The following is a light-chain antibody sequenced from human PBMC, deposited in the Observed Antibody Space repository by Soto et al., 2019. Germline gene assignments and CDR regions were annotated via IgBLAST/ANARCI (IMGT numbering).Light chain of an antibody. CDR1: QSISSY. CDR3: QQSYSASWT. V-gene: IGKV1-39*01. CDR2: AAS. Sequence: DIQMTQSPSSLSAPVGDRVTIPGLASQSISSYLKWYQQKPGKAPKLLIYAASSLQSGVPSRFSGSGSGTDFTLTISSLQPEDFATYYCQQSYSASWTFGQGTKVEIK. J-gene: IGKJ1*01.